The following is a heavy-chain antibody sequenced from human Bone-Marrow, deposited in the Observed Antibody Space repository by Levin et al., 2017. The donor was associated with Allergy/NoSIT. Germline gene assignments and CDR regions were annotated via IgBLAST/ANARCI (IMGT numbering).Heavy chain of an antibody. Sequence: SETLSLTCTVSGGSISSGGYYWSWIRQHPGKGLEWIGYIYYSGSTYYNPSLKSRVSISVDTSKNQFSLKLSSVTAADTAVYYCARAPTTVVGAHDAFDIWGQGTMVTVSS. D-gene: IGHD2-2*01. J-gene: IGHJ3*02. CDR1: GGSISSGGYY. CDR2: IYYSGST. V-gene: IGHV4-31*03. CDR3: ARAPTTVVGAHDAFDI.